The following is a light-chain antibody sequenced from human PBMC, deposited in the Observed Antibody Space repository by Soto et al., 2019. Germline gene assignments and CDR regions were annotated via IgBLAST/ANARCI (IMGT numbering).Light chain of an antibody. V-gene: IGLV2-14*01. Sequence: QSALTQPASVSGSPGQAITISCTGTSSDVGGYKYVSWYQHHPGKAPKLMIYEVNNRPSGVSNRFSGSKSGNTASLIISGLQAEDEADYYCSSFTSSSTVVFGGGTKVTVL. CDR1: SSDVGGYKY. J-gene: IGLJ2*01. CDR2: EVN. CDR3: SSFTSSSTVV.